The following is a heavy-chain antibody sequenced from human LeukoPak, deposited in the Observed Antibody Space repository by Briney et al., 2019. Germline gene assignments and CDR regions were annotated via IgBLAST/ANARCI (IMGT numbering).Heavy chain of an antibody. CDR1: GYTFTSYG. V-gene: IGHV1-18*01. CDR3: ARDSAIAAAGQYGMDV. J-gene: IGHJ6*02. D-gene: IGHD6-13*01. Sequence: ASVKVSCKASGYTFTSYGISWVRQAPGQGLEWMRWISAYNGNTNYAQKLQGRVTMTTDTSTSTAYMELRSLRSDDTAVYYCARDSAIAAAGQYGMDVWGQGTTVTVSS. CDR2: ISAYNGNT.